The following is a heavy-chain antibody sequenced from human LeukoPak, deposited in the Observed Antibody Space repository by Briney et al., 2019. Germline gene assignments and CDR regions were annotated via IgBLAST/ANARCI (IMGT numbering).Heavy chain of an antibody. CDR1: GGSISSYY. Sequence: SETLSLTCTVSGGSISSYYWSWIRQPPGKGLEWIGNIYYSGSTNYNPSLKSRVTISVDTSKNQFSLKLSSVTAADTAVYYCTRGLIAYYYMDVWGKGTTVTISS. CDR3: TRGLIAYYYMDV. D-gene: IGHD3-22*01. V-gene: IGHV4-59*01. J-gene: IGHJ6*03. CDR2: IYYSGST.